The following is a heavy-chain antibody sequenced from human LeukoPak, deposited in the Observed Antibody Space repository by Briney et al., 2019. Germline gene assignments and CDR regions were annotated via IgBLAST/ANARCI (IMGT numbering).Heavy chain of an antibody. CDR3: ARQEGKRYCSGGSCYWLDWFDP. D-gene: IGHD2-15*01. CDR2: IYPGDSDT. V-gene: IGHV5-51*01. CDR1: GYSFTGYW. Sequence: GESLKISCKGSGYSFTGYWIGWVRQMPGKGLEWMGIIYPGDSDTRYSPSFQGQVTISADKSISTAYLQWSSLKASDTAMYYCARQEGKRYCSGGSCYWLDWFDPWGQGTXXTVSS. J-gene: IGHJ5*02.